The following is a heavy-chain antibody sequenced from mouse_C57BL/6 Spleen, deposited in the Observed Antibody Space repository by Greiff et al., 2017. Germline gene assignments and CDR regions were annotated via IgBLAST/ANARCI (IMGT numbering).Heavy chain of an antibody. CDR3: GRHGETWDVGYFDY. V-gene: IGHV1-62-2*01. CDR2: FYPGSGSL. CDR1: GYTFTEYT. Sequence: VQLQQSGAELVKPGASVKLSCKASGYTFTEYTIHWVKQRSGQGLEWIGWFYPGSGSLQYNEKFKDKDPLTADKSSSTVYMELSRLTSEDAAVDFCGRHGETWDVGYFDYWGQGTTLTVSS. J-gene: IGHJ2*01. D-gene: IGHD4-1*01.